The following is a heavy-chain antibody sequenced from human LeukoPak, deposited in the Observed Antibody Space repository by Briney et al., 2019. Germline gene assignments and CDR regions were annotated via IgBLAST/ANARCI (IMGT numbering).Heavy chain of an antibody. CDR2: INSGGGT. J-gene: IGHJ4*02. CDR1: GFTFSIYG. V-gene: IGHV3-23*01. CDR3: AKDHGD. Sequence: GGSLRLSCAASGFTFSIYGMTWVRQAPGKGLEWVSTINSGGGTYYADSVKGRFTIPRDNSKNTLDLQMNSLRAEDTAVYYCAKDHGDWGQGTLVTASS. D-gene: IGHD3-3*01.